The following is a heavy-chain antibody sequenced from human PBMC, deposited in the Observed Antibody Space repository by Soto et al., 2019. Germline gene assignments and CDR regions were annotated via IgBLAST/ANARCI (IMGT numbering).Heavy chain of an antibody. J-gene: IGHJ4*01. Sequence: QITLKESGPTLVKSTQTLTLTCTFSGFSLSTRGVGVAWIRQPPGKALEWLTLIYWDDEKHYSPSLKSSITITEDTSKTQVVLTTTNMEPVDTTTYYCAQFGGNGIITRDHWGQGTLVTVS. CDR1: GFSLSTRGVG. CDR3: AQFGGNGIITRDH. V-gene: IGHV2-5*02. D-gene: IGHD3-16*01. CDR2: IYWDDEK.